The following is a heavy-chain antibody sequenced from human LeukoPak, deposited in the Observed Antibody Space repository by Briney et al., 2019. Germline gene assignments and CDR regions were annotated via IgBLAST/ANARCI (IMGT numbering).Heavy chain of an antibody. Sequence: QSGGSLRLSCAASGFSFSNYGMHWVRRTPGKGLEWVAYIHYDESQKYYADSVKGRFTGSRDNSKNTLYLEMNSLRPEDTAFYHCAKDHCSSSSCTNLFDPWGQGTLVTVSS. J-gene: IGHJ5*02. CDR2: IHYDESQK. CDR3: AKDHCSSSSCTNLFDP. V-gene: IGHV3-30*02. CDR1: GFSFSNYG. D-gene: IGHD2-15*01.